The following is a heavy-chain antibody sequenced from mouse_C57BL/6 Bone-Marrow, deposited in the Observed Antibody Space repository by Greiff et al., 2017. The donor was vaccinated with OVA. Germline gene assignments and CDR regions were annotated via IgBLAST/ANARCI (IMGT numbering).Heavy chain of an antibody. CDR3: ARERGYYDYDDPSWFAY. Sequence: QVQLQQPGAELVMPGASVKLSCKASGYTFTSYWMHWVKQRPGQGLEWIGEIDPSDSYTNYNQKFKGKSTLTVDKSSSTAYMQLSSLTSEDSAVYYCARERGYYDYDDPSWFAYWGRGTLVTVSA. J-gene: IGHJ3*01. CDR2: IDPSDSYT. CDR1: GYTFTSYW. D-gene: IGHD2-4*01. V-gene: IGHV1-69*01.